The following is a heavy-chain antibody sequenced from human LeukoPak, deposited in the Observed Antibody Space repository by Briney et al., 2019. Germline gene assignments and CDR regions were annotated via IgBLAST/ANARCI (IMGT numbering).Heavy chain of an antibody. CDR1: GFTFSSYW. Sequence: PGGSLRLSCAASGFTFSSYWMHWVRQAPGKGLVWVSRINSDGSSTSYADSVKGRFTISRDNAKNTLYLQMNSLRAEDTAVYYCASWEAPGVARTLLDFDYWGQGTLVTVSS. CDR2: INSDGSST. V-gene: IGHV3-74*01. CDR3: ASWEAPGVARTLLDFDY. D-gene: IGHD3-3*01. J-gene: IGHJ4*02.